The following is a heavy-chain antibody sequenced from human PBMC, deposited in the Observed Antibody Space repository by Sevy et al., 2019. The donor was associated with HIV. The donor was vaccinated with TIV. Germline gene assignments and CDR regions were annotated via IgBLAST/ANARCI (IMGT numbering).Heavy chain of an antibody. CDR2: ISDSGDST. J-gene: IGHJ4*02. CDR3: AKGRAPGFVVVPAALDY. Sequence: GGSLRLSCAASGFTFSRYAMTWVRQAPGKGLEWVSGISDSGDSTYYADSVKGRFTISRDTNTRYLQMTSLGAEDTASEYCAKGRAPGFVVVPAALDYWGQGTLVTVSS. V-gene: IGHV3-23*01. CDR1: GFTFSRYA. D-gene: IGHD2-2*01.